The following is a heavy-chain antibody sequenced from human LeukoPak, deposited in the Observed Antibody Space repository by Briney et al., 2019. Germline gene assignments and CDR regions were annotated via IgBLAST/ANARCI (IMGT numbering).Heavy chain of an antibody. CDR3: ARFSYYDSSGPDYFDY. J-gene: IGHJ4*02. Sequence: SETLSLTCAVYGGSFSGYYWSWIRQPPGKGLEWIGEINHSGSTNYNPSLKSRVTISVDTSKSQFSLKLSSVTAADTAVYYCARFSYYDSSGPDYFDYRGQGTLVTVSS. V-gene: IGHV4-34*01. CDR1: GGSFSGYY. CDR2: INHSGST. D-gene: IGHD3-22*01.